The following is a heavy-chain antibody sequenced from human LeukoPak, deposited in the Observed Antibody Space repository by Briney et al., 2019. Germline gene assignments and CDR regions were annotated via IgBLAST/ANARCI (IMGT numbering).Heavy chain of an antibody. CDR1: GFSVGSSG. V-gene: IGHV3-23*01. CDR3: AQGYLSGWYPN. CDR2: ISLDGETT. D-gene: IGHD6-19*01. J-gene: IGHJ4*02. Sequence: GGSLRLSCAVSGFSVGSSGMSWVRQAPGKGLEWISAISLDGETTYYADPVKGRFFISRDSSRNTLYLQLSSLRVEDTAVYYCAQGYLSGWYPNWGQGSLVSVSS.